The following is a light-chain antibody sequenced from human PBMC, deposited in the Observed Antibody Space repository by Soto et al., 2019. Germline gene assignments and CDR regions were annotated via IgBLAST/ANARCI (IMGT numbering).Light chain of an antibody. CDR1: QGISSY. Sequence: AIRMTQSPSSFSASTGDRVTITCRSSQGISSYLAWYQQKPGKAPKLLIYAASTLQSGVPSRFSGSGSGTSFTLTISCLQSEDFETYYCQQYYSYPLTFGGGTKVEIK. J-gene: IGKJ4*01. CDR3: QQYYSYPLT. CDR2: AAS. V-gene: IGKV1-8*01.